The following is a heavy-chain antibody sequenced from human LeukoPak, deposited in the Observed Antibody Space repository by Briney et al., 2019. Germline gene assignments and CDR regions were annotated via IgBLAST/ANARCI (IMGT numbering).Heavy chain of an antibody. CDR2: ISGSGGST. Sequence: GGSLRLSCAASGFTFSIYAMSWVRQAPGKGLEWVSAISGSGGSTYYADSVKGRFTISRDNSKNTLYLQMNSLRAEDTGVYYCAKDRLAGMVRGDPIHWFDPWGQGTLVTVSS. V-gene: IGHV3-23*01. CDR1: GFTFSIYA. D-gene: IGHD3-10*01. J-gene: IGHJ5*02. CDR3: AKDRLAGMVRGDPIHWFDP.